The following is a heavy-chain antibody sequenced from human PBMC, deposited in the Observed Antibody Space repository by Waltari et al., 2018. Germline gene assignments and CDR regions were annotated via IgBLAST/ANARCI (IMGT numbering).Heavy chain of an antibody. CDR2: IIPIFGTA. V-gene: IGHV1-69*01. CDR3: ARKYSSSWDFDY. Sequence: QVQLVQSGAEVKKPGSSVKVSCKASGGPLSSYAISWVRQAPGQGLEGRGGIIPIFGTANYAQKFQGRVTITADESTSTAYMELSSLRSEDTAVYYCARKYSSSWDFDYWGQGTLVTVSS. D-gene: IGHD6-13*01. J-gene: IGHJ4*02. CDR1: GGPLSSYA.